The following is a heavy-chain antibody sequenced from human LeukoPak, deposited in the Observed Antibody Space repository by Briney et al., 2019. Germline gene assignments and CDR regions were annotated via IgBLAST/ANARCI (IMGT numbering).Heavy chain of an antibody. Sequence: ASVKVPCKASGYTFTGYYMHWVRQAPGQGLEWMGWINPNSGGTNYAQKFQGRVTMTRDTSISTAYMELSRLRSDDTAVYYCARDAFIAATHGWSDYWGQGALVTVSS. J-gene: IGHJ4*02. CDR1: GYTFTGYY. V-gene: IGHV1-2*02. CDR2: INPNSGGT. D-gene: IGHD6-6*01. CDR3: ARDAFIAATHGWSDY.